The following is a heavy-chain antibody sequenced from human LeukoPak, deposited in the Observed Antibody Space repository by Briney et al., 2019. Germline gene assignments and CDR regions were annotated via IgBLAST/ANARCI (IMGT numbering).Heavy chain of an antibody. D-gene: IGHD5-24*01. CDR1: GFTFSSYA. CDR2: ISCDGSNK. J-gene: IGHJ4*02. V-gene: IGHV3-30-3*01. CDR3: ARDLEMATIPDY. Sequence: GGSLRLSCAASGFTFSSYAMHWVRQAPGKGLEWVAVISCDGSNKYYADSVKGRFTISRDNSKNTLYLQMNSLRAEDTAVYYCARDLEMATIPDYWGQGTLVTVSS.